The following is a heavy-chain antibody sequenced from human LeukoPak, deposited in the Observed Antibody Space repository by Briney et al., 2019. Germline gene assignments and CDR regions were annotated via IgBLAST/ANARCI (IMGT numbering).Heavy chain of an antibody. J-gene: IGHJ3*02. D-gene: IGHD3-3*01. CDR2: IYSGGST. Sequence: GGSLRLSCAASGFTVSINYMSWVRQAPGKGLEWVSVIYSGGSTYYADSVKGRFTISRDNAKNSLYLQMNSLRAEDTAVYYCARDRIYDFWSGYSLGAFDIWGQGTMVTVSS. V-gene: IGHV3-66*01. CDR3: ARDRIYDFWSGYSLGAFDI. CDR1: GFTVSINY.